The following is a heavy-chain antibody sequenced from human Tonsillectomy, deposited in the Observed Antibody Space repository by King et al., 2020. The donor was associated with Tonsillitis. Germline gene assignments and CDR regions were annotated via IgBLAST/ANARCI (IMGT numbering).Heavy chain of an antibody. CDR1: GFTFDDYA. CDR2: ISGDGGST. D-gene: IGHD2-8*02. Sequence: VQLVESGGGVVQPGESLRLFCAASGFTFDDYAMHWVRQTPGKGLEVVYLISGDGGSTFYADSVKGRLTISRDNSKNSLYRQLNSLRTEDPALYYCAKGGYSTGWYYFDYWGQGTLVTVSS. CDR3: AKGGYSTGWYYFDY. V-gene: IGHV3-43*02. J-gene: IGHJ4*02.